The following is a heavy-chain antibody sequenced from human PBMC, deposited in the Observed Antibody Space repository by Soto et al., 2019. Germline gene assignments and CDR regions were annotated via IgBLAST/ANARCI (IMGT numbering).Heavy chain of an antibody. CDR3: ALGDTNWFDP. D-gene: IGHD3-16*01. Sequence: SETLSLTCTVSDGSISSYYWSWIRQPPGKGLEWIGYIYYSGSTNYNPSLKSRVTISVDTSKNQFSLKLSSVTAADTAVYYCALGDTNWFDPWGQGALVTVSS. V-gene: IGHV4-59*01. CDR1: DGSISSYY. CDR2: IYYSGST. J-gene: IGHJ5*02.